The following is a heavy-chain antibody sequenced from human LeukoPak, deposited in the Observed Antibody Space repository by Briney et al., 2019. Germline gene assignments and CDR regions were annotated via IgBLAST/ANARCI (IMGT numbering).Heavy chain of an antibody. CDR2: ISSRSNTI. Sequence: PGGSLRLSCAASGFTFSRYEMDWVRQAPGKGLEWISYISSRSNTIYYADSVKGRFTISRDNAKNSLSLQLNSLRAEDTAVYYCAREGYGGNSDAFDIWGQGTMVTVFS. D-gene: IGHD4-23*01. CDR1: GFTFSRYE. J-gene: IGHJ3*02. CDR3: AREGYGGNSDAFDI. V-gene: IGHV3-48*03.